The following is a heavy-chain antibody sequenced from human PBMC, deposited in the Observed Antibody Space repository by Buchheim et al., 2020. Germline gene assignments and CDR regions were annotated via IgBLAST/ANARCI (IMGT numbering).Heavy chain of an antibody. Sequence: QVQLQESGPGLVKPSQTLSLTCAVSGGSITSSGYSWSWIRQPPGKGLEWISYIYYSGRTDFNPSLRSRVTIPIEMSKNQFSLKLSSVTAADTAVYYCAREAAAVAGGMDVWGQGTT. V-gene: IGHV4-30-4*07. J-gene: IGHJ6*02. D-gene: IGHD6-13*01. CDR3: AREAAAVAGGMDV. CDR2: IYYSGRT. CDR1: GGSITSSGYS.